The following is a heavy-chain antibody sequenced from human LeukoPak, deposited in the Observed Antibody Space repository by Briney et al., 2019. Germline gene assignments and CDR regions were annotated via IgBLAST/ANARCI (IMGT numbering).Heavy chain of an antibody. Sequence: SETLSLTCAVSGYSISSGYYWGWIRQPPGKGLEWIGSIYHSGSTYYDPSLKSRVTISVDTSKNQFSLKLSSVTAADTAVYYCARRMPPDYWGQGTLVTVSS. CDR3: ARRMPPDY. CDR2: IYHSGST. D-gene: IGHD2-15*01. V-gene: IGHV4-38-2*01. J-gene: IGHJ4*02. CDR1: GYSISSGYY.